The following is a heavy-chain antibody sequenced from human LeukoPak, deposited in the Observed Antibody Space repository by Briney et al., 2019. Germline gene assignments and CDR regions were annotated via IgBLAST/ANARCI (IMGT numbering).Heavy chain of an antibody. CDR3: ARGENYYDSRGYYFHLGDFDY. CDR2: ISGSGGST. CDR1: GFTFSSYA. J-gene: IGHJ4*02. V-gene: IGHV3-23*01. Sequence: PGGSLRLSCAASGFTFSSYAMNWVRQAPGKGLEWVSGISGSGGSTYYADSVKGRFTISRDNSKNTLYLQMNSLRAEDTAVYYCARGENYYDSRGYYFHLGDFDYWGQGTLVTVSS. D-gene: IGHD3-22*01.